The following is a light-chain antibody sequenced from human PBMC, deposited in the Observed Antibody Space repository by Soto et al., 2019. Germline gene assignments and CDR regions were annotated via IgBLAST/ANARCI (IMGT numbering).Light chain of an antibody. J-gene: IGKJ1*01. CDR2: GTS. CDR1: QSVSSY. V-gene: IGKV3-20*01. CDR3: QQYGGSRWT. Sequence: EIVLTQSPATLSLSPGERATLPCRASQSVSSYLAWYQQKPGQAPRLLIYGTSSRATGIPDRFSGSGSGTDFTLTISRLDPEDFAVYYCQQYGGSRWTFGQGTKVDIK.